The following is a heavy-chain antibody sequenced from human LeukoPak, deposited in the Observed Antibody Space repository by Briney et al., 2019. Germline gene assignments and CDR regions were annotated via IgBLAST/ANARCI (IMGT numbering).Heavy chain of an antibody. CDR1: GDSVSGSSVA. V-gene: IGHV6-1*01. CDR2: TYYRSKWLV. J-gene: IGHJ4*02. CDR3: TRFYDTNSFDY. Sequence: SQTLSLTCAISGDSVSGSSVAWNWIRQSPSIGLEWLGRTYYRSKWLVDYAESLKGRITINADTSKNQLSLQPHSVTPEDTAIYYCTRFYDTNSFDYWGQGTLVTVSS. D-gene: IGHD3-16*01.